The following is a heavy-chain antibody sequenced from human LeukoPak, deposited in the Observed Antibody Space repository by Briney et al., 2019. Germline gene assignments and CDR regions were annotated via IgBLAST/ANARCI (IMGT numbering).Heavy chain of an antibody. CDR1: GFTVSSNY. CDR3: ARLGAYSYGSGYGADV. Sequence: AGGSLRLSCAASGFTVSSNYMSWVRQAPGKGLEWVSVIYSGGSTYYADSVKGRFTISRDNSKNTLYLQLNSLRAEDTAVYYCARLGAYSYGSGYGADVWGQGTTVSVS. J-gene: IGHJ6*02. V-gene: IGHV3-53*01. D-gene: IGHD5-18*01. CDR2: IYSGGST.